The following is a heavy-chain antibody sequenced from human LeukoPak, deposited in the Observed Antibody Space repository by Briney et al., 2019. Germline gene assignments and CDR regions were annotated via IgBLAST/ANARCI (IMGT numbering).Heavy chain of an antibody. D-gene: IGHD3-10*01. CDR1: GYTFTSYA. V-gene: IGHV1-8*03. CDR3: ARTPPRGLIDY. CDR2: ISAYNGNT. Sequence: GASVKVSCKASGYTFTSYAMNWVRQAPGQGLEWMGWISAYNGNTNYAQKFQGRVTITRNTSISTAYMELSSLRSEDTAVYYCARTPPRGLIDYWGQGTLVTVSS. J-gene: IGHJ4*02.